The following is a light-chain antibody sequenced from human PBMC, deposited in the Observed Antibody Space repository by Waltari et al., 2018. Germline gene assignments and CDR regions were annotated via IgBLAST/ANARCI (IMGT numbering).Light chain of an antibody. J-gene: IGKJ1*01. CDR1: QSISKY. CDR2: HES. Sequence: EIVLTQSPGTLSLSSGERATLSCRTSQSISKYLAWYQQKPGQAPRLLIYHESSRATGIPSRFRVSGSGTDFSLTISILGPEDFAVYYCQHYVTLPVTFGQGTKVEIK. CDR3: QHYVTLPVT. V-gene: IGKV3-20*01.